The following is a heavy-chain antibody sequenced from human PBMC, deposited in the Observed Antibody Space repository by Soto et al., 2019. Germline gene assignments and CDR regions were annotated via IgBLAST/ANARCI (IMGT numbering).Heavy chain of an antibody. CDR1: GYTFTAYY. Sequence: QVQLVQSGAEVKEPGDSVRVSCEASGYTFTAYYIHWVRLAPGQGLEWMGWINPKFGDTTYAQDFQGRVSMTREMSISTVYMELSRLTSDDTAIYYCARNMDYYYGRGSGNGHGVWGQGTTVTVFS. V-gene: IGHV1-2*02. CDR2: INPKFGDT. CDR3: ARNMDYYYGRGSGNGHGV. D-gene: IGHD3-10*02. J-gene: IGHJ6*02.